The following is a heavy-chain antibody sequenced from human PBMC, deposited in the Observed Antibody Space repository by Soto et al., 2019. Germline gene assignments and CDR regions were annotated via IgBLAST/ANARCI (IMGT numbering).Heavy chain of an antibody. CDR1: GFTFSSYS. D-gene: IGHD5-18*01. V-gene: IGHV3-21*01. Sequence: EVQLAESGGGLVKPGGSLRLSCAASGFTFSSYSMNWVRQAPGKGLEWVSSISSSSSYIYYADSVKGRFTISRDNAKNSLYLQMNSPRAEDPAVSYCARDQPGYSYGYGLGYWGQGTLVTVSS. CDR3: ARDQPGYSYGYGLGY. J-gene: IGHJ4*02. CDR2: ISSSSSYI.